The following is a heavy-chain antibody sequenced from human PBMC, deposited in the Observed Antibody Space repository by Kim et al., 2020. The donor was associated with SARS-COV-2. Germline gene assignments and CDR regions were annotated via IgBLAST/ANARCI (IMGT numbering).Heavy chain of an antibody. V-gene: IGHV3-64D*06. Sequence: GGSLRLSCSASGFTFSAYSMHWVRQAPGKGLEYVSSISDYGSITYYADSVKSRFTISRDDSQNTLFLQMRSLRRDDTAVYYCVKEGRNTEIHWGQGTLVTVSS. D-gene: IGHD2-2*02. CDR1: GFTFSAYS. CDR2: ISDYGSIT. CDR3: VKEGRNTEIH. J-gene: IGHJ4*02.